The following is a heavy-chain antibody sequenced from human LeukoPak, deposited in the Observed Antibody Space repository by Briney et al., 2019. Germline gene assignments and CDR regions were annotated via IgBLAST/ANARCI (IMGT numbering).Heavy chain of an antibody. Sequence: GGSLRLSCAASGFTFSSHSMTWVRQAPGKGLEWVSSISSSSNYIYYADSVKGRFTISRDNAKNSLYLQANSLRAEDTAVYYCARDLGFGELEYWGQGTLVTVSS. CDR3: ARDLGFGELEY. D-gene: IGHD3-10*01. J-gene: IGHJ4*02. CDR2: ISSSSNYI. CDR1: GFTFSSHS. V-gene: IGHV3-21*01.